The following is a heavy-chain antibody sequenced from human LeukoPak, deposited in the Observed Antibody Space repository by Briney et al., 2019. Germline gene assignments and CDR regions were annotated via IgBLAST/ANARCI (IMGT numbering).Heavy chain of an antibody. D-gene: IGHD3-3*01. CDR2: ISAYNGNT. J-gene: IGHJ6*02. CDR3: ATLLRFLEWSSDTYYYGMDV. Sequence: ASVKVSCKASGYTFTSYGISWVRQAPGQGLEWMGWISAYNGNTNYAQKLQGRVTMTTDTSTSTAYMELSSLRSEDTAVYYCATLLRFLEWSSDTYYYGMDVWGQGTTVTVSS. V-gene: IGHV1-18*01. CDR1: GYTFTSYG.